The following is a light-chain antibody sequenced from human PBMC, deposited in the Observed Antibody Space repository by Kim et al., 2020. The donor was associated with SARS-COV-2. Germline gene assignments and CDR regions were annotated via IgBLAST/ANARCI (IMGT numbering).Light chain of an antibody. V-gene: IGKV1-5*03. J-gene: IGKJ1*01. CDR3: QHDNSYPWT. CDR1: QSISSW. Sequence: DIQMTQSPSTLSASVGDRVTITCRASQSISSWLAWYRQKPGQAPKLLIYKASSLESGVPSRFSGSGSGTEFTITISSLQPDDFATYYCQHDNSYPWTFGQGTKVDIK. CDR2: KAS.